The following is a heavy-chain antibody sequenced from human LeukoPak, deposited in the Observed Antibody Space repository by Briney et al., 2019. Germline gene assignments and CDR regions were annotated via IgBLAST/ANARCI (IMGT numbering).Heavy chain of an antibody. V-gene: IGHV3-30*03. CDR2: RSYDGSNK. Sequence: PGRSLRLSCAVSGFTLSDYGMHWVRQAPGKGLEWVAVRSYDGSNKYYADSVKGRFTISRDNSKNTLYLQMSSLRGEDTAVYYCARARGGNRRYPFDLWGQGTLVTVSS. CDR1: GFTLSDYG. CDR3: ARARGGNRRYPFDL. J-gene: IGHJ4*02. D-gene: IGHD3-16*02.